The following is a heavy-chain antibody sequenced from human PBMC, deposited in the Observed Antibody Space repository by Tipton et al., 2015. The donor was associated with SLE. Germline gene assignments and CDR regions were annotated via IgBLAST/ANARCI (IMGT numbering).Heavy chain of an antibody. Sequence: GSLRLSCAASGFTFSSYSMNWVRQAPGKGLEWVSSISSSSSYIYYADSVKGRFTISRDNAKNSLYLQMNSLRAEDTAVYYCARNLHDYGDYILLGYWGQGTLVTVSS. CDR1: GFTFSSYS. J-gene: IGHJ4*02. D-gene: IGHD4-17*01. CDR2: ISSSSSYI. CDR3: ARNLHDYGDYILLGY. V-gene: IGHV3-21*01.